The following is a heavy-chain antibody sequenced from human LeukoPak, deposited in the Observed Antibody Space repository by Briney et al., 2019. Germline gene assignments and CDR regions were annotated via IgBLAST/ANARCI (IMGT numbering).Heavy chain of an antibody. CDR2: INPSGGST. J-gene: IGHJ3*02. CDR3: AREQWSDSDSSGWERGNAFDI. D-gene: IGHD3-22*01. V-gene: IGHV1-46*01. Sequence: GASVKVSCKASGGTFSSYAISWVRQAPGQGLEWMGIINPSGGSTSYAQKFQGRVTMTRDMSTSTVYMELSSLRSEDTAVYYCAREQWSDSDSSGWERGNAFDIWGQGTMVTVSS. CDR1: GGTFSSYA.